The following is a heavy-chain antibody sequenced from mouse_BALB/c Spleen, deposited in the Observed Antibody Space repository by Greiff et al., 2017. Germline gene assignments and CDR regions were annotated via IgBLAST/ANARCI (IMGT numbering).Heavy chain of an antibody. CDR2: INPSNGRT. V-gene: IGHV1S81*02. CDR1: GYTFTSYW. Sequence: VQLQQPGAELVKPGASVKLSCKASGYTFTSYWMHWVKQRPGQGLEWIGEINPSNGRTNYNEKFKSKATLTVDKSSSTAYMQLSSLTSEDSAVYYCAHYAMDYWGQGTSVTVSS. J-gene: IGHJ4*01. CDR3: AHYAMDY.